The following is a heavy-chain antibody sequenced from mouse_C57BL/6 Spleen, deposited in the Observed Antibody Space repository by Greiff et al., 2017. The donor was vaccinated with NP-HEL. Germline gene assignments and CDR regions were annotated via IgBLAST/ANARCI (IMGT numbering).Heavy chain of an antibody. CDR1: GYTFTNYG. CDR3: ARNWDAFAY. V-gene: IGHV1-58*01. D-gene: IGHD4-1*01. Sequence: VQLQQSGAELVRPGSSVKMSCKTSGYTFTNYGINWVKQRPGQGLEWIGYIYIGNGYTDYNEKFKGKATLTSDTSSSTAYMQLSSLTSEDSAIYFCARNWDAFAYWGQGTLVTVST. CDR2: IYIGNGYT. J-gene: IGHJ3*01.